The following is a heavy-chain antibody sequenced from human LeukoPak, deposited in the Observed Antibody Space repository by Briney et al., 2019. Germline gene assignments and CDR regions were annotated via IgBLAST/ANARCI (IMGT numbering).Heavy chain of an antibody. V-gene: IGHV3-23*01. D-gene: IGHD3-22*01. J-gene: IGHJ4*02. CDR3: AKTTYYYDSSGYYSFPFDY. CDR2: IRSGGGGT. CDR1: GFTFSNYA. Sequence: GGSLRLSCAASGFTFSNYAMIWVRQAPGRGLEWVSAIRSGGGGTLYADSVKGRFTISRDNSKNTLYLQMNSLRAEDTAVYYCAKTTYYYDSSGYYSFPFDYWGQGTLVTVSS.